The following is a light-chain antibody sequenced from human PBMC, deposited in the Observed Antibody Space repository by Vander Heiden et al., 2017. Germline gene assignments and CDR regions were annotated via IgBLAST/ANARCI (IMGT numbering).Light chain of an antibody. V-gene: IGKV2-28*01. CDR1: QSLLHSNGYNY. Sequence: DIVMTQSPLSLPVTPGEPASISCRSSQSLLHSNGYNYLDLYLQKPGQSPQLLIYLGSNRASGVPDRFSGSGSGTDFTLKISRVEAEDVGVYYCMQAQQTDTFGQGTKLEIK. J-gene: IGKJ2*01. CDR3: MQAQQTDT. CDR2: LGS.